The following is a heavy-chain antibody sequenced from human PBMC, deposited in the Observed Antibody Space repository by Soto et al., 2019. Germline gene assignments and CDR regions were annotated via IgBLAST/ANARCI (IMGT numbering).Heavy chain of an antibody. J-gene: IGHJ4*02. V-gene: IGHV4-30-4*01. CDR1: GGSISSGDYY. D-gene: IGHD1-1*01. CDR2: IYYSGST. CDR3: ARDNNRPLDY. Sequence: CTVSGGSISSGDYYWSWIRQPPGKGLEWIGYIYYSGSTYYNPSLKSRITISGDTSTSTVYMELSSLRSEDTAIYYCARDNNRPLDYWGPGTLVTVSS.